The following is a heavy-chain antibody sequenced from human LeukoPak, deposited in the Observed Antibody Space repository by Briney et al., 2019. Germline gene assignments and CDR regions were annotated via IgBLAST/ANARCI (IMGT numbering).Heavy chain of an antibody. CDR1: GFTFSSYW. D-gene: IGHD1-26*01. CDR3: ARGYSGSYRVDY. Sequence: PGGSLRLSCAASGFTFSSYWMHWARQAPGKGLVWVSRISSDGSSTTYADSVKGRFTISRDNAKNTLYLQMNSLRAEDTAVYYCARGYSGSYRVDYWGQGTLVTVSS. J-gene: IGHJ4*02. V-gene: IGHV3-74*01. CDR2: ISSDGSST.